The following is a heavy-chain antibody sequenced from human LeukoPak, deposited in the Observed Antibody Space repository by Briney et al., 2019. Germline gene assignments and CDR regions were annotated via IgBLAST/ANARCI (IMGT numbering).Heavy chain of an antibody. V-gene: IGHV3-30*04. CDR2: ISYDGSNK. CDR1: GFTFSSYA. CDR3: ARGGYQGLRYFDPHEIFDY. Sequence: GRSLRLSCAASGFTFSSYAMHWVRQAPGKGLEWVAVISYDGSNKHYADSVKGRFTISRDNSKNTLYLQMNSLRAEDTAVYYCARGGYQGLRYFDPHEIFDYWGQGTLVTVSS. J-gene: IGHJ4*02. D-gene: IGHD3-9*01.